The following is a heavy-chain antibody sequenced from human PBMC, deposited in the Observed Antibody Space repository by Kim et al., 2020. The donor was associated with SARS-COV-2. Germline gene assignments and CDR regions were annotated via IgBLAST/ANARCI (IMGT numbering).Heavy chain of an antibody. D-gene: IGHD6-13*01. CDR3: ARGDFGSSCPFDY. V-gene: IGHV4-31*03. CDR2: IYYSGGF. Sequence: SETLSLTCTVSGGSISSSLYYWSWVRQVPGKGLEWIGYIYYSGGFYYNPSLQSRVTISADTSTEQFSLRLTSVTAADTAVYYCARGDFGSSCPFDYWGQGRPVTVSS. CDR1: GGSISSSLYY. J-gene: IGHJ4*02.